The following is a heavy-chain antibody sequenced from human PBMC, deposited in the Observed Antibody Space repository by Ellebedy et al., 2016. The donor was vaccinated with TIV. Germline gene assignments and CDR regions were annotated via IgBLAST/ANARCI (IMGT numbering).Heavy chain of an antibody. V-gene: IGHV3-48*04. CDR3: AREGDTAMVRGMDV. J-gene: IGHJ6*02. CDR2: VSSSSSTI. Sequence: PGGSLRLSCAASGFTFSSYSMNWVRQAPGKGLEWVSYVSSSSSTIYYADSVKGRFTISRDNAKNSLYLQMNSLRAEDTAVYYCAREGDTAMVRGMDVWGQGTTVTVSS. D-gene: IGHD5-18*01. CDR1: GFTFSSYS.